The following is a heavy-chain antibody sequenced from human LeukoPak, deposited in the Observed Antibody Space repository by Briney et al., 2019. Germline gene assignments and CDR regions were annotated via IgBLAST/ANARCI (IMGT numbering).Heavy chain of an antibody. Sequence: PGGSLRLSCAASGFTVSSNYMSWVRQAPGKGLEWVSVIYSGGSTYYADSVKGRFTISRDNSKNTLYLQMNSLRAEDTAVYYCARNFDYGSGSYSFDYWGQGTLVTVSS. V-gene: IGHV3-53*01. CDR3: ARNFDYGSGSYSFDY. CDR2: IYSGGST. CDR1: GFTVSSNY. J-gene: IGHJ4*02. D-gene: IGHD3-10*01.